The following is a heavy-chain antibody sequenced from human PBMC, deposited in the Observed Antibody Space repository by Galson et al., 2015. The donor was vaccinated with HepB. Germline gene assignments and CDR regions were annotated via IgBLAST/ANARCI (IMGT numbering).Heavy chain of an antibody. J-gene: IGHJ3*02. D-gene: IGHD3-22*01. CDR1: GFTLSSYS. CDR2: ISSSSSYI. V-gene: IGHV3-21*01. Sequence: SLRLSCAASGFTLSSYSMNWVRQAPGKGLEWVSSISSSSSYIYYADSVKGRFTISRDNAKNSLYLQMNSLRAEDTAVYYCARDVITMIVVEWGDDAFDIWGQGTMVTVSS. CDR3: ARDVITMIVVEWGDDAFDI.